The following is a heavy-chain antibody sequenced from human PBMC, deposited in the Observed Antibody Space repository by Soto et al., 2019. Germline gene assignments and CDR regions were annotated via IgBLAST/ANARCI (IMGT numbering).Heavy chain of an antibody. CDR3: GRAVPRGAAGTGWYCDY. CDR1: GYTFSSYG. D-gene: IGHD6-19*01. Sequence: QIQLVQSGAEVKKPGASVKVSCKASGYTFSSYGFIWVRQAPGQGLEWVAWISAYNGDTTSVQNFRGRVTLTADTSTSTAYMELRSLRSDDTAMYYCGRAVPRGAAGTGWYCDYWGQGTLVTVSS. CDR2: ISAYNGDT. J-gene: IGHJ4*02. V-gene: IGHV1-18*01.